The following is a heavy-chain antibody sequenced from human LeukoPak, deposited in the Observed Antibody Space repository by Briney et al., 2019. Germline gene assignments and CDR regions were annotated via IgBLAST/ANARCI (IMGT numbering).Heavy chain of an antibody. V-gene: IGHV3-30-3*01. Sequence: GGSLRLSCAASGFTFSSYAMHWVRQAPGKGLEWVAVISYDGSNKYYADSVKGRFTISRDNSKNTLYLQMNSLRAEDTAVYYCARDPMTVVPFDYWGQGTLVTVSS. J-gene: IGHJ4*02. CDR3: ARDPMTVVPFDY. CDR1: GFTFSSYA. D-gene: IGHD4-23*01. CDR2: ISYDGSNK.